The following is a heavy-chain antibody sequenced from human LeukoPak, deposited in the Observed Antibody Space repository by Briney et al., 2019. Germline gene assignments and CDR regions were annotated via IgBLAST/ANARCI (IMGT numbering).Heavy chain of an antibody. V-gene: IGHV3-30*18. Sequence: GGSLRLSCAASGLTLSSYGMHWVRQAPGKGLEWVAVISYDGSNKYYADSVKGRFTISRDNSKNTLYLQMNSLRAEDTAVYYCAKDRGVYQLPAIGWFDPWGQGTLVTVSS. CDR2: ISYDGSNK. D-gene: IGHD2-2*01. CDR3: AKDRGVYQLPAIGWFDP. J-gene: IGHJ5*02. CDR1: GLTLSSYG.